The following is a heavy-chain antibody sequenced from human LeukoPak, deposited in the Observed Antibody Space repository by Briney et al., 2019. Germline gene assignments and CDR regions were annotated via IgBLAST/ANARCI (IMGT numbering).Heavy chain of an antibody. Sequence: SETLSLTCTVSGGSISSSSYYWGWIRQPPGKGLEWIGSIYYSGSTYYNPSLKSRVTISVDTSKNQFSLKLSSVTAADTAVYYCARDYFVGASDYWGQGTLVTVSS. D-gene: IGHD1-26*01. CDR3: ARDYFVGASDY. CDR1: GGSISSSSYY. CDR2: IYYSGST. V-gene: IGHV4-39*07. J-gene: IGHJ4*02.